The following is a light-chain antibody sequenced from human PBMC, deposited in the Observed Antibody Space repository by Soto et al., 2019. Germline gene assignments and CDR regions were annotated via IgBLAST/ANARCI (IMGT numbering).Light chain of an antibody. CDR1: QGISSY. V-gene: IGKV1-9*01. Sequence: DIQLTQSPSFLSASVGDRVTITCRASQGISSYLAWYQQKPGKAPKLLIYAASTLQSGVPSRFSGSGSGTEFTLTISSLQPEDFATYYCQQLNSYPLTFSGGTKVDIK. J-gene: IGKJ4*01. CDR2: AAS. CDR3: QQLNSYPLT.